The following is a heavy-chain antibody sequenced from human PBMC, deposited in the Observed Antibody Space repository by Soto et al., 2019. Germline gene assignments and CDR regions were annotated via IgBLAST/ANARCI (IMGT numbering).Heavy chain of an antibody. CDR1: GGTFSSYA. CDR3: ARGPAIGYNFD. CDR2: IIPIFGTA. D-gene: IGHD5-12*01. J-gene: IGHJ4*02. V-gene: IGHV1-69*01. Sequence: QVQLVQSGAEVKKPGSSVKISCKASGGTFSSYAISWVRQAPGQGLEWMGGIIPIFGTANYAQKFQGRVTIPADETTSTASMELSSLRSEDTAVDYCARGPAIGYNFDWGQGTLVTVSS.